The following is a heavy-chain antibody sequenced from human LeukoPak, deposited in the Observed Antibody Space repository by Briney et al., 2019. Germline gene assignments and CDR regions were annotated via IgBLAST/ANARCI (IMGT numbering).Heavy chain of an antibody. Sequence: MPSETLSLTCAVYGASFSGYYWSWIRQPPGKGLEWIGEIHHSGSTNYNPSLKSRVTISEDTSKNQFSLKLSSVTAADTAVYYCASGCYDSSGSVDYWGQGTLVTVSS. D-gene: IGHD3-22*01. CDR1: GASFSGYY. CDR2: IHHSGST. V-gene: IGHV4-34*01. CDR3: ASGCYDSSGSVDY. J-gene: IGHJ4*02.